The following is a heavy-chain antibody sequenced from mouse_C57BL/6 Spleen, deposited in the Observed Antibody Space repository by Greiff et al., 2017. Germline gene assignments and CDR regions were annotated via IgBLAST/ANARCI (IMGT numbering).Heavy chain of an antibody. D-gene: IGHD2-5*01. J-gene: IGHJ1*03. CDR2: ISYDGSN. V-gene: IGHV3-6*01. CDR1: GYSITSGYY. Sequence: VQLKESGPGLVKPSQSLSLTCSVTGYSITSGYYWNWIRQFPGNKLEWMGYISYDGSNNYNPSLKNRISITRDTSKNQFFLKLNSVTTEDTATYYCASDHSNYGGYFDVWGTGTTVTVSS. CDR3: ASDHSNYGGYFDV.